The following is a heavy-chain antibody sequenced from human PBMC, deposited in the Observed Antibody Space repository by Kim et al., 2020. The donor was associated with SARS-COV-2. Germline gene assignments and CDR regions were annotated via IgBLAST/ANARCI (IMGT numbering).Heavy chain of an antibody. J-gene: IGHJ6*02. V-gene: IGHV1-2*02. D-gene: IGHD6-13*01. CDR3: AREIAAAGTWYYGMDV. Sequence: QKFQGRVTMTRDTSISTAYMELSRLRSDDTAVYYCAREIAAAGTWYYGMDVWGQGTTVTVSS.